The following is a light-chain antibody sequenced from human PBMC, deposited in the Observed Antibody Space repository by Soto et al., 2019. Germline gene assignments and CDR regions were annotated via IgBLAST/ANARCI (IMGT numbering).Light chain of an antibody. CDR1: QNIISN. CDR2: GAS. Sequence: EIVLTQSPATLSLSPGERATLSCRASQNIISNLAWYQQKPGQAPRLLIYGASSRATGIAARFSGSGSGTDFTLTISRLEPEDFAVYYCQQYGSSSGTFGQGPKVDIK. V-gene: IGKV3-20*01. J-gene: IGKJ1*01. CDR3: QQYGSSSGT.